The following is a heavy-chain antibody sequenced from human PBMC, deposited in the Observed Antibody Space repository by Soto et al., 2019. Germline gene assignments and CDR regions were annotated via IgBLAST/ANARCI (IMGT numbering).Heavy chain of an antibody. CDR3: ARAAVAGTGFFDY. J-gene: IGHJ4*02. V-gene: IGHV4-30-2*01. D-gene: IGHD6-19*01. Sequence: QLQLQESGSGLVKPSQTLSLTCAVSGGSISSGGYSWSWIRQPPGKGLEWIGYIYHSGSAYYNPYLKSRVTISVDRSKNQFSLKLSSVTPGDTAVYYCARAAVAGTGFFDYRGQGTLVPVSS. CDR2: IYHSGSA. CDR1: GGSISSGGYS.